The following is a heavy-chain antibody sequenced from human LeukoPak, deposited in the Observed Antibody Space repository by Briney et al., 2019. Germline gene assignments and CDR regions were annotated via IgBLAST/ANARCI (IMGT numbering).Heavy chain of an antibody. CDR1: GGSVSSGSYY. Sequence: SETLSLTCTVSGGSVSSGSYYWSWIRQPPGKGLEWIGCIYYSGSTNYNPSLKSRVTISVDTSKNQFSLKLSSVTAADTAVYYCARDRGAAAGIDYWGQGTLVTVSS. D-gene: IGHD6-13*01. CDR2: IYYSGST. CDR3: ARDRGAAAGIDY. J-gene: IGHJ4*02. V-gene: IGHV4-61*01.